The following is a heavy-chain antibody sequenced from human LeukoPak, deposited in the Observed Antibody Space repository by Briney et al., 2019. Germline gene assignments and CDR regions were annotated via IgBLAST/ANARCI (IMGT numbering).Heavy chain of an antibody. CDR2: INPSGGTT. J-gene: IGHJ4*02. CDR3: ARGSNYYYDVTADYPRY. V-gene: IGHV1-46*01. Sequence: AAVTLTCTTSGYTFTTYYKYWVRQAHGQGIEWLGIINPSGGTTTYAQKFQGRVTMTRDTSTSTVYRELNTLRSEDTAVYYCARGSNYYYDVTADYPRYWGQGTLVTVSS. D-gene: IGHD3-22*01. CDR1: GYTFTTYY.